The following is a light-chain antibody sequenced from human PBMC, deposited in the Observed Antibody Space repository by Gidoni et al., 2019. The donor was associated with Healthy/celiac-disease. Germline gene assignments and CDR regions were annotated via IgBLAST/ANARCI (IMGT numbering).Light chain of an antibody. Sequence: SYKLTQPPSVSVSPGQTARITCSGDALPKQYAYWYQQKPGQAPVLVIYKDSERPSVIPERFSGSSSGTTVTLTISGVQAEDEADYYCQSADSSGTYGVFGGGTKLTVL. CDR1: ALPKQY. CDR2: KDS. V-gene: IGLV3-25*03. J-gene: IGLJ3*02. CDR3: QSADSSGTYGV.